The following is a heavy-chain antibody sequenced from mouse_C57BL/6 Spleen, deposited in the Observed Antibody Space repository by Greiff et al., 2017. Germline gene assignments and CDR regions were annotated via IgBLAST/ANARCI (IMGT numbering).Heavy chain of an antibody. J-gene: IGHJ3*01. CDR1: GFTFSDYY. Sequence: EVKLVESGGGLVQPGGSLKLSCAASGFTFSDYYMYWVRQTPEKRLEWVAYISNGGGSTYYPDTVKGRFTISRDNAKNTLYLQMSRLKSDDTAMYYCASNYAWFAYWGQGTLVTVSA. V-gene: IGHV5-12*01. CDR2: ISNGGGST. CDR3: ASNYAWFAY. D-gene: IGHD2-1*01.